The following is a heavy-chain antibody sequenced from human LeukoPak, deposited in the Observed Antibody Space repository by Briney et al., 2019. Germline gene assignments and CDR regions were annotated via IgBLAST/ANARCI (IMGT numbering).Heavy chain of an antibody. CDR1: GYTFTGYY. CDR2: INPNSGGT. J-gene: IGHJ3*01. CDR3: ARAEVSLIGSTVRAPWGV. V-gene: IGHV1-2*02. Sequence: ASVKVSCKASGYTFTGYYMHWVRQAPGQGLEWMGWINPNSGGTNYAQKFQGRVTMTRDTSISTAYMELSRLRSDDTAVYYCARAEVSLIGSTVRAPWGVWGQGTMVTVSS. D-gene: IGHD2-21*01.